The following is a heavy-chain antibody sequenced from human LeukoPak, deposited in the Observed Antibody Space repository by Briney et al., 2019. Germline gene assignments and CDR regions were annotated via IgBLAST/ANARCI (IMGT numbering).Heavy chain of an antibody. CDR2: IDWDDDK. CDR3: TRISADSGSSPFDY. Sequence: SGPTLVNPTQTLTLTCTFSGFSLRTSGTRVNWIRQPPGKALEWLARIDWDDDKFYSTSLKPRLTIPKDTSKNQVVLTMTNMDPADTATYYCTRISADSGSSPFDYWGQGTLVTVSS. CDR1: GFSLRTSGTR. J-gene: IGHJ4*02. D-gene: IGHD6-6*01. V-gene: IGHV2-70*04.